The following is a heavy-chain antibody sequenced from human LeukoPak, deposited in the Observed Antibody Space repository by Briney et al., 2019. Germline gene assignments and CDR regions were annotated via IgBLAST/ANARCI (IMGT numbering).Heavy chain of an antibody. CDR2: ISSSGTTM. D-gene: IGHD2-21*01. CDR1: GFTISSYE. CDR3: ARDYSVPGDGLDP. V-gene: IGHV3-48*03. J-gene: IGHJ5*02. Sequence: GGSLRLSCEASGFTISSYEMSWVRQAPGQGLEWVSYISSSGTTMFYSDSVKGRFIISRDSAKNSLYLQMNSLRVEDTAIYYCARDYSVPGDGLDPWGQGTLVTVSS.